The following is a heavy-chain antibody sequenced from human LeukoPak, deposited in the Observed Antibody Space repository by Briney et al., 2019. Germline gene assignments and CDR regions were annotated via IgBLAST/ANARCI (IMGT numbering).Heavy chain of an antibody. CDR1: GGTFSAHA. CDR2: IIKMFGA. V-gene: IGHV1-69*05. D-gene: IGHD2-21*01. CDR3: ARMFVTGPSQFDF. J-gene: IGHJ4*01. Sequence: GASVKVSCRAPGGTFSAHAVSSVRPAPGQGREWRGGIIKMFGANYEQNFRGRVTITTDESTRTAYMGLSSLRSEDTAIYYWARMFVTGPSQFDFWGQGTLVTVSS.